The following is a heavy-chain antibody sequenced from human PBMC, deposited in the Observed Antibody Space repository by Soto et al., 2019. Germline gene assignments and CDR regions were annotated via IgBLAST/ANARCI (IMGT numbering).Heavy chain of an antibody. Sequence: GGSLRLSCAASGFSFGSYALSWVRQAPGKGLEWVSTISGSDGKTFYADSVKGRFSISRDTSQNTLYLQMNSLRADDTAIYYCARWSYLDYWGQGTQVTVSS. J-gene: IGHJ4*02. CDR2: ISGSDGKT. V-gene: IGHV3-23*01. CDR1: GFSFGSYA. D-gene: IGHD3-16*02. CDR3: ARWSYLDY.